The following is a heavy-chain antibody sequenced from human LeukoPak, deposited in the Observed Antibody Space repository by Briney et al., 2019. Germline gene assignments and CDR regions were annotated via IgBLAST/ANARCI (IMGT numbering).Heavy chain of an antibody. CDR1: GGSISSYY. Sequence: SETLSLTCTVSGGSISSYYWSWIRQPPGKGLEWIGYIYYSGGTNYNPSLKSRVTISVDTSKNQFSLKLSSVTAADTAVYYCAGGRDYYDSSAYGSVSSFDHWGQGTLVTVSS. CDR2: IYYSGGT. J-gene: IGHJ4*02. CDR3: AGGRDYYDSSAYGSVSSFDH. D-gene: IGHD3-22*01. V-gene: IGHV4-59*01.